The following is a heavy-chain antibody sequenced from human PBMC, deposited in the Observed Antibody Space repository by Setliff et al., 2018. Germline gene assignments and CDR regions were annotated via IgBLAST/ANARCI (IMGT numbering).Heavy chain of an antibody. CDR3: ARESAGDESVRHLYYTDV. J-gene: IGHJ6*03. CDR1: GGSMSSGPNY. V-gene: IGHV4-61*02. CDR2: VYSSVYSSGIT. D-gene: IGHD1-1*01. Sequence: SETLSLTCTVSGGSMSSGPNYWSWIRQPAGRGLEWFGRVYSSVYSSGITSYNPSLKSRVTISMDTSKNQFSLGLTSVSAADTAVYYCARESAGDESVRHLYYTDVWGRGTTVTVSS.